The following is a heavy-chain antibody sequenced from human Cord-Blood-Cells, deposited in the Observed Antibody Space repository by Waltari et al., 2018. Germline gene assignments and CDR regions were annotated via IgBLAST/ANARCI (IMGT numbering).Heavy chain of an antibody. D-gene: IGHD7-27*01. J-gene: IGHJ4*02. V-gene: IGHV1-2*02. Sequence: QVQLVQSGAEVKKPGASVTVSCKSSGYTSTGYYMHWVRQAPGQGLEWMGWINPNSGGTNYAQKFQGRVTMTRDTSISTAYMELSRLRSDDTSVYYCARGGWKLGINSGFDYWGQGTLVTVSS. CDR2: INPNSGGT. CDR3: ARGGWKLGINSGFDY. CDR1: GYTSTGYY.